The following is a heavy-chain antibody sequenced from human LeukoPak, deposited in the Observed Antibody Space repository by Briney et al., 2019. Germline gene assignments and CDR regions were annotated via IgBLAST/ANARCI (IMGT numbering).Heavy chain of an antibody. Sequence: GGSLRLSCAASGFTFSSYGMHWVRQAPGKGLEWVAVISYDGSNKYYADSVKGRFTISRDNSKNTLYLQMNSLRAEDTAVYYCARESMMGAFDIWGQGTMVTVSS. D-gene: IGHD3-22*01. CDR3: ARESMMGAFDI. V-gene: IGHV3-30*03. CDR2: ISYDGSNK. CDR1: GFTFSSYG. J-gene: IGHJ3*02.